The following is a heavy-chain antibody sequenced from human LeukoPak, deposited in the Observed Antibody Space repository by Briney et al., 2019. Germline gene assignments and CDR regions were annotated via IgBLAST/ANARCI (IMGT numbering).Heavy chain of an antibody. Sequence: SETLSLTCTVSDGSSSSYYWSWIRQPPGKGLEWIGYIYYSGSSNYNPSLKSRVTISVDTSKNQFSLKLSSVTAADTAVYYCARLLSSGYYYARYYFDYWGQGTLVTVSS. D-gene: IGHD3-22*01. CDR1: DGSSSSYY. V-gene: IGHV4-59*12. J-gene: IGHJ4*02. CDR2: IYYSGSS. CDR3: ARLLSSGYYYARYYFDY.